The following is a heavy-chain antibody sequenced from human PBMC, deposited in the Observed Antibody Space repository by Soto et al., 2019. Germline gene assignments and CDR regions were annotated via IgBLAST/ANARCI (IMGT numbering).Heavy chain of an antibody. CDR1: GGTFSSYA. J-gene: IGHJ5*02. CDR2: IIPIFGTA. D-gene: IGHD6-13*01. CDR3: ARVTTFLAGKWFDP. Sequence: QVQLVQSGAEVKKPGSSVKVSCKASGGTFSSYAISWVRQAPGQGLEWMGGIIPIFGTANYAQKFQGRVTITAHESTSTAYMELSSLRAEDKAVYYCARVTTFLAGKWFDPWGQGTLVTVSS. V-gene: IGHV1-69*01.